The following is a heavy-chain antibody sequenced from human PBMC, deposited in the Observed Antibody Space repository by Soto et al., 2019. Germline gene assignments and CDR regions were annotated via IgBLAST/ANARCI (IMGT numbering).Heavy chain of an antibody. CDR3: ARERSGSHDAFDI. CDR2: IIPIFGTA. V-gene: IGHV1-69*13. J-gene: IGHJ3*02. D-gene: IGHD1-26*01. Sequence: SVKVSCKASGGTFSSYAISWVRQAPGQGLEWMGGIIPIFGTANYAQKSQGRVTITADESTSTAYMELSSLRSEDTAVYYCARERSGSHDAFDIWGQGTMVTVSS. CDR1: GGTFSSYA.